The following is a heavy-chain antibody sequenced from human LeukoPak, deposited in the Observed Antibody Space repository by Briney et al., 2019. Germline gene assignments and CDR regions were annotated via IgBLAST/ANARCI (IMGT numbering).Heavy chain of an antibody. Sequence: GTSLRLSCAASGFTFSSHGMHCVRQAPGKGLEWVAVVRYDGSDKYYADSVKGRFTISRDNSKNTLYLQMNRLRAEDTALYYCAKTGGRDGYGFDSWGQGTLVTVSP. CDR3: AKTGGRDGYGFDS. CDR1: GFTFSSHG. V-gene: IGHV3-33*06. J-gene: IGHJ4*02. CDR2: VRYDGSDK. D-gene: IGHD5-24*01.